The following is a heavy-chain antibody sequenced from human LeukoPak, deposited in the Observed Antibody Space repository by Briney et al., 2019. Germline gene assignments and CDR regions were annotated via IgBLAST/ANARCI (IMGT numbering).Heavy chain of an antibody. CDR2: IYSGGST. V-gene: IGHV3-66*01. CDR3: ARDREDLLWSPDFDY. CDR1: GFTVSSNY. J-gene: IGHJ4*02. Sequence: GGSLRLSCAVSGFTVSSNYMSWVRQAPGKGLEWVSVIYSGGSTHYADSVKGRFIISRDNSKNTLYLQMNSLRAEDTAIYYCARDREDLLWSPDFDYWGQGTLVTVSS. D-gene: IGHD3-10*01.